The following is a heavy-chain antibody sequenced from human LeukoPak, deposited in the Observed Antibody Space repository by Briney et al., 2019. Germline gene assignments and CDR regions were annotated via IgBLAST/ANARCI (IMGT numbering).Heavy chain of an antibody. CDR1: GFTFSSCA. V-gene: IGHV3-23*01. Sequence: PGGSLRLSCAASGFTFSSCAMSWVRQAPGKGLEWVSAISGSGGSTYYADSVKGRFTISRDNAKNSLYLQMNSLRAEDTAVYYCARSGGVVTYMDVWGKGTTVTVSS. D-gene: IGHD3-3*01. J-gene: IGHJ6*03. CDR2: ISGSGGST. CDR3: ARSGGVVTYMDV.